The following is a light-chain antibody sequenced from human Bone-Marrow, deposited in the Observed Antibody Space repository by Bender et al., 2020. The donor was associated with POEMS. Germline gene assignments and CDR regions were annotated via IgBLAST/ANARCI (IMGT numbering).Light chain of an antibody. CDR1: SSDVGGYNY. CDR2: DVT. CDR3: CSYAGSLTYVI. J-gene: IGLJ2*01. Sequence: QSALTQPRSVSGSPGQSVTISCTGTSSDVGGYNYVSWYQQHPGEAPKLMIFDVTERPSGVPDRFSGSKSGNTASLTISGLQAEDEADYYCCSYAGSLTYVIFGGGTRLTVL. V-gene: IGLV2-11*01.